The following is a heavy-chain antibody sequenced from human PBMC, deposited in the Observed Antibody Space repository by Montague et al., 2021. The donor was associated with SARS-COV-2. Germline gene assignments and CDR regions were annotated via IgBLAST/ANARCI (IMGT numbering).Heavy chain of an antibody. V-gene: IGHV6-1*01. CDR2: PLLESKKYN. Sequence: CAISGDSVVDLRRRSDEHTSALPSLLHFVCRPLLESKKYNYYAVSVRGRVTINPDTSKDQFSLQLNSVTPEDTAIYYCTSGREGNYNVMDVWGQGTTVTVS. D-gene: IGHD1-1*01. CDR3: TSGREGNYNVMDV. J-gene: IGHJ6*02. CDR1: GDSVVDLRRR.